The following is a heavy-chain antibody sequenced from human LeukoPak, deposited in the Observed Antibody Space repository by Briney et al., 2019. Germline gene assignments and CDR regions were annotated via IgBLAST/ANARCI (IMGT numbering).Heavy chain of an antibody. D-gene: IGHD3-22*01. Sequence: SETLSHTCTVSGGSIRSSYWSWIRQPPGRGLEWIGYISHSGSTNYNPSLKSRVGISVDTSQNQFSLKLTSVTAADTAMYYCARGYYDSRGDSNPFDMWGQGTMVTVSS. CDR1: GGSIRSSY. CDR3: ARGYYDSRGDSNPFDM. CDR2: ISHSGST. J-gene: IGHJ3*02. V-gene: IGHV4-59*01.